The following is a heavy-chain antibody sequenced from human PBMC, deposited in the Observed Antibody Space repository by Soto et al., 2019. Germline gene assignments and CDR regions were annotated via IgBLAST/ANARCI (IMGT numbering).Heavy chain of an antibody. CDR3: ARDMCGGPDV. CDR1: GFTFSSYW. Sequence: VQLVESGGGLVQPGGSLRLSCAASGFTFSSYWMQWVRQTPGKGLVWVGRITNDGNSAYYAYSVKGRFTISRDNAKNTLYLQMNGLRDDDTSVFYCARDMCGGPDVGGKGTTV. CDR2: ITNDGNSA. J-gene: IGHJ6*03. V-gene: IGHV3-74*01. D-gene: IGHD2-21*01.